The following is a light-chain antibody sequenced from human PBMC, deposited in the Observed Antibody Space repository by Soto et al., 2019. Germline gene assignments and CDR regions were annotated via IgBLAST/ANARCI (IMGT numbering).Light chain of an antibody. J-gene: IGLJ2*01. Sequence: SYELTQPPSVSVSPGQTARITCSGDALPKKYAHWYQQKSGQAPVLVIYEDSKRPSGIPERFSGSSSGTMATLTISGAPVEDEADYNCYSTDSSGNHRVLGGGTKVTVL. CDR2: EDS. CDR3: YSTDSSGNHRV. V-gene: IGLV3-10*01. CDR1: ALPKKY.